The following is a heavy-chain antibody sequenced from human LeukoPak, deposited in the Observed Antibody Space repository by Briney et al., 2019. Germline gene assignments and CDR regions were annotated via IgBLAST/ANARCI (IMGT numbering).Heavy chain of an antibody. CDR1: GFTFSSYW. Sequence: GGSLRLFCAASGFTFSSYWMSWVRQAPGKGLEWVANIKQDGSEKYYVDSVKGRFTISRDNAKNSLYLQMNSLRAEDTAVYYCARGLRYFDWLPLPPDYWGQGTLVTVSS. CDR3: ARGLRYFDWLPLPPDY. J-gene: IGHJ4*02. D-gene: IGHD3-9*01. CDR2: IKQDGSEK. V-gene: IGHV3-7*01.